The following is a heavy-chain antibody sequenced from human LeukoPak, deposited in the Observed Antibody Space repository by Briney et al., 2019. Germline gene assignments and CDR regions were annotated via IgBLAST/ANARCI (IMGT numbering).Heavy chain of an antibody. CDR3: ARDYSWVLDS. V-gene: IGHV3-33*01. D-gene: IGHD2-21*01. Sequence: PGVSLKLSCAASGFTFIDYGMHWVRQAPGKGLEWVAIIWSDATNAYYADSVKGRFTISRDNSKNTVSLQMNSLRAEDTAVYYCARDYSWVLDSWGQGTLVTVSS. CDR2: IWSDATNA. J-gene: IGHJ4*02. CDR1: GFTFIDYG.